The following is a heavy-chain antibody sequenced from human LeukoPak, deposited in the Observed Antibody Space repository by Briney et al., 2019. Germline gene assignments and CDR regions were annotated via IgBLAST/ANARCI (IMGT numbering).Heavy chain of an antibody. CDR3: SIVERRGGANWFDP. Sequence: GGSLRLSCTGSGFTYGDYPMSWVRQAPGKGLEGVCFIKTKGYGATTEYAASVRGRFTISRDDSKSIAYLQMKSLKIEDTAVYYCSIVERRGGANWFDPWGQGTLVNVS. J-gene: IGHJ5*02. V-gene: IGHV3-49*04. D-gene: IGHD1-1*01. CDR2: IKTKGYGATT. CDR1: GFTYGDYP.